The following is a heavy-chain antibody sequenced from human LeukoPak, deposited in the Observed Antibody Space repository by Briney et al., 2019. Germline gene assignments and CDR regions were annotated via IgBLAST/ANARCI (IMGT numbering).Heavy chain of an antibody. CDR3: ARVLGSRVDP. CDR2: INPNSGET. V-gene: IGHV1-2*02. Sequence: ASVKVSRKTSGYTFTASYMHWVRQAPGQGLEWMGWINPNSGETNYAPKFQGRVTMTRDTSISTAYMEVTRLTSDDTAIYFCARVLGSRVDPWGQGTLVTVSS. J-gene: IGHJ5*02. CDR1: GYTFTASY.